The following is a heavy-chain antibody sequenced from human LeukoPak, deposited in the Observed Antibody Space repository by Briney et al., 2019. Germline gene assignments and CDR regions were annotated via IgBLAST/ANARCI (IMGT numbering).Heavy chain of an antibody. J-gene: IGHJ5*02. CDR1: GGSISSGHYY. CDR2: IYYSGTT. D-gene: IGHD2-15*01. V-gene: IGHV4-39*01. Sequence: SETLSLTCSVSGGSISSGHYYWAWIRQPPGKGLQWIGSIYYSGTTYNNSSLKSRVTISVDTSKNQFSLNLSSVTAADTAFYYCARQPKECTPGVFITGKACWFDPWGQGTPATVSS. CDR3: ARQPKECTPGVFITGKACWFDP.